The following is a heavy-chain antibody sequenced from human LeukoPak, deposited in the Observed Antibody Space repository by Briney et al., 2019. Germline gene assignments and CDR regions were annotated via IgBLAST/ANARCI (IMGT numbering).Heavy chain of an antibody. V-gene: IGHV3-74*01. Sequence: GESLRLSCGASGFTFSDHWMHWVRQAPGKGLVWVSGIDTDGSTTRYADSVKGRFTISSDNAKNTLYLQMNTLRAEDAAVYYCARDRPHNWFDPWGQGTLVTVSS. J-gene: IGHJ5*02. CDR1: GFTFSDHW. CDR3: ARDRPHNWFDP. CDR2: IDTDGSTT.